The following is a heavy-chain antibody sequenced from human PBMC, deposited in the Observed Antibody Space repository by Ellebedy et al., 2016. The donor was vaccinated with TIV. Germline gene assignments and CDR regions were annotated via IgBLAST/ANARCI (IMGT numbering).Heavy chain of an antibody. CDR1: GGSISSYY. J-gene: IGHJ4*02. Sequence: MPGGSLRLSCTVSGGSISSYYWNWIRQPPGKGLEWIGYIYYSGSTNYNPSLKSRVTISVDTSKNQFSLKLSSVTAADTAVYFCARASRRLRYFDFWGQGTLVTVSS. CDR3: ARASRRLRYFDF. V-gene: IGHV4-59*08. CDR2: IYYSGST.